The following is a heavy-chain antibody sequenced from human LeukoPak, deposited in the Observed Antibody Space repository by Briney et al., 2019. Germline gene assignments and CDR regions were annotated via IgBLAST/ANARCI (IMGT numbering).Heavy chain of an antibody. Sequence: GASVKVSCKAAGYTFTSYGISWVRQAPGQGLEWMGWISAYNGNTNYAQKLQGRVTMTTDKSTSTAYMELSSLRSEDTAVYYCARADRSYHYGSGSPLYWGQGTLVTVSS. J-gene: IGHJ4*02. CDR1: GYTFTSYG. CDR3: ARADRSYHYGSGSPLY. V-gene: IGHV1-18*01. D-gene: IGHD3-10*01. CDR2: ISAYNGNT.